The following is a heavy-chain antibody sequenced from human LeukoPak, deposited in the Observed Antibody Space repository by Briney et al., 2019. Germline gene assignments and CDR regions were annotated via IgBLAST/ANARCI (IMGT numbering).Heavy chain of an antibody. V-gene: IGHV1-2*02. Sequence: ASVKVSCKASGYTFTGYYMHWVRQAPGQGLEWMGWINPNSGGTNYAQKFQGRVTMTRDTSISTAYMELSSLRSEDTAVYYCATDPPDTAMDEFDYWGQGTLVTVAS. CDR2: INPNSGGT. D-gene: IGHD5-18*01. CDR3: ATDPPDTAMDEFDY. J-gene: IGHJ4*02. CDR1: GYTFTGYY.